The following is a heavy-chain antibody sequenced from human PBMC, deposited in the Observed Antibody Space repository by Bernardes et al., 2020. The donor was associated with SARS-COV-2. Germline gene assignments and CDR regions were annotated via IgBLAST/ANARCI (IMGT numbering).Heavy chain of an antibody. D-gene: IGHD3-22*01. Sequence: SETLSLTRTVSGGSIRGYYLNWIRQPPGKGLDWIGYIYYSGGTNSSPSLARRVTISVDMSENKCHLKLTSVTAAATAVYYCASDADYFASSGHNALDVWGQGTTVTVSS. CDR1: GGSIRGYY. CDR2: IYYSGGT. J-gene: IGHJ3*01. CDR3: ASDADYFASSGHNALDV. V-gene: IGHV4-59*01.